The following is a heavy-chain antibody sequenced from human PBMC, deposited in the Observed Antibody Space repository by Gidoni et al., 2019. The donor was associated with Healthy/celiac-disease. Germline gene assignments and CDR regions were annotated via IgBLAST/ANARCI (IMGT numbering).Heavy chain of an antibody. Sequence: QVQLVESGGGLVKPGGSLRLSCAASGFTFSDYYISWIRQAPGKWLGGVSNISRRGSTIYYADSVKGRFTISRDNAKNSLYLQMNSLRAEDTAVYYCARWHVEMATKIPFDYWGQGTLVTVSS. J-gene: IGHJ4*02. CDR1: GFTFSDYY. V-gene: IGHV3-11*01. CDR3: ARWHVEMATKIPFDY. D-gene: IGHD5-12*01. CDR2: ISRRGSTI.